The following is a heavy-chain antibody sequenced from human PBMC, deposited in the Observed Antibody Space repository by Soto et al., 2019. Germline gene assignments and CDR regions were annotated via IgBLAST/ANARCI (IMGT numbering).Heavy chain of an antibody. J-gene: IGHJ6*02. CDR1: GGTFSSYA. V-gene: IGHV1-69*13. Sequence: GASVQVSCQASGGTFSSYAISWVRQAPGQGLEWMGGIIPIFGTANYAQKFQGRVTITADESTSTAYMELSSLRSEDTAVYYCASTTAYYDILTGYYPYGMEVWGQGTTVTVS. CDR2: IIPIFGTA. CDR3: ASTTAYYDILTGYYPYGMEV. D-gene: IGHD3-9*01.